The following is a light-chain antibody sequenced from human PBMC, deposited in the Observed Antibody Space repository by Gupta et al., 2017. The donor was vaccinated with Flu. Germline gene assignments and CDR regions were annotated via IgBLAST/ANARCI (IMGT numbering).Light chain of an antibody. Sequence: SSLSASTGDRVTITCRASQGISSYLAWYQQKPGKAPKLLIYAASTLQSGVPSRFSGSGSGTDFTLTISCLQSEDFATYYCQQYYSYPPWTFGQGTKVEIK. CDR1: QGISSY. CDR3: QQYYSYPPWT. J-gene: IGKJ1*01. V-gene: IGKV1-8*01. CDR2: AAS.